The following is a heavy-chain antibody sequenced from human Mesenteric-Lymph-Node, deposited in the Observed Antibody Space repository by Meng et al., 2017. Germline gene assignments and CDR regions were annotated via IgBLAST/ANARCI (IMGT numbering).Heavy chain of an antibody. V-gene: IGHV3-48*03. CDR1: GFTLSSYE. Sequence: HTRAAPGFTLSSYEMYWVRPAPGKGLEWVSYISSSGSTIIYASSVKGRFTISRDNAKNSLYLQMNRLRVEDTAVYYCAREDCSGDSCYSGDSAFDIWGQGTMVTVSS. CDR3: AREDCSGDSCYSGDSAFDI. CDR2: ISSSGSTI. D-gene: IGHD2-15*01. J-gene: IGHJ3*02.